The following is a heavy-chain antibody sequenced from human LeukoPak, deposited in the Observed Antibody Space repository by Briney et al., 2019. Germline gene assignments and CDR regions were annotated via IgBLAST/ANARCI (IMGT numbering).Heavy chain of an antibody. J-gene: IGHJ4*02. D-gene: IGHD3-10*01. CDR3: ARGGPLLLWFGELLSF. Sequence: GASVKVSCKASGYTFTGYYMHWVRQAPGQGLEWMGWINPNSGGTNYAQKFQGWVTMTRDTSISTAYMELSRLRSDDTAVYYCARGGPLLLWFGELLSFWGQGTLVTVSS. CDR1: GYTFTGYY. CDR2: INPNSGGT. V-gene: IGHV1-2*04.